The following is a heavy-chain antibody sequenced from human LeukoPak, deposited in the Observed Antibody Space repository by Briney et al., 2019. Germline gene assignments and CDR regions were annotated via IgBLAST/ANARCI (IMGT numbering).Heavy chain of an antibody. CDR2: IGTAGDT. Sequence: GGSLRLSCAASGFTLSSYAMHWVRQPAGKGLEWVSAIGTAGDTFYPGSVKGRFTISRENAKKSLFLQMNSLRAEDTAVYYCAKDGGLWVSAHWGDSWGRGTLVTVSS. J-gene: IGHJ4*02. CDR3: AKDGGLWVSAHWGDS. V-gene: IGHV3-13*01. D-gene: IGHD7-27*01. CDR1: GFTLSSYA.